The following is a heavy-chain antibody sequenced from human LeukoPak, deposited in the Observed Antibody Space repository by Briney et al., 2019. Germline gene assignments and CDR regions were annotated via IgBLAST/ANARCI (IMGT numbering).Heavy chain of an antibody. CDR3: AKGYSYGTGYNWFDP. D-gene: IGHD5-18*01. V-gene: IGHV4-59*06. CDR2: IYFSGST. J-gene: IGHJ5*02. CDR1: GGSISSYY. Sequence: PSETLSLTCTVSGGSISSYYWSWIRQPPGKGLEWIGYIYFSGSTYYNPSLKSRVTISVDTSNNQFSLKLSSMTGADTAVYYCAKGYSYGTGYNWFDPWGQGTLVTVSS.